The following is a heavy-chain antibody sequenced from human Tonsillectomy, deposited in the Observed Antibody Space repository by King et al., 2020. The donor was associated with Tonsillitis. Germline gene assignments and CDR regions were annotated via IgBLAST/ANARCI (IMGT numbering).Heavy chain of an antibody. CDR2: IWYDGSNE. V-gene: IGHV3-33*08. Sequence: VQLVESGGGVVQPGGSLRLSCAASGFTFSSYGMHWVRQAPGKGLEWVAVIWYDGSNEYYADSVKGRFTISKDNSKNTLSLQMSSLRAEDTAGYACARDGGSGLDYWGQGTLVTVSS. D-gene: IGHD6-19*01. CDR1: GFTFSSYG. J-gene: IGHJ4*02. CDR3: ARDGGSGLDY.